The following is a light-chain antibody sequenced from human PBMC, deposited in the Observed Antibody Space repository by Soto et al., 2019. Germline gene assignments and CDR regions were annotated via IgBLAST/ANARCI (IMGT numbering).Light chain of an antibody. V-gene: IGLV3-21*04. Sequence: SYVLTQPPSVSVAPGKTARITCGGNNIGSYSVHWYQQKPGQAPVLVIYYDSDRPSGIPERFSGSNSGNTATLTISRVEAGDEADYYCQVWDNISDHVVFGGGTKLTVL. CDR3: QVWDNISDHVV. CDR1: NIGSYS. CDR2: YDS. J-gene: IGLJ2*01.